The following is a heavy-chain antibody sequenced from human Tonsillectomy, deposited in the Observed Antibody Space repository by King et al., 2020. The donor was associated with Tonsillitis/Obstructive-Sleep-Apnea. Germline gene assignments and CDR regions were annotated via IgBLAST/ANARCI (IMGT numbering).Heavy chain of an antibody. CDR2: IKGDGSET. Sequence: VQLVESGGGLVQPGGSLRLSCGASGFTFSSYWMHWVRQAQGKGRVWVSRIKGDGSETTYADFMKGRVTISRDNAKKTLFLQMDILRAEDTAVYYCAKGGTYSSIPLDYWGQGTLVTVSS. CDR3: AKGGTYSSIPLDY. V-gene: IGHV3-74*01. J-gene: IGHJ4*02. D-gene: IGHD1-26*01. CDR1: GFTFSSYW.